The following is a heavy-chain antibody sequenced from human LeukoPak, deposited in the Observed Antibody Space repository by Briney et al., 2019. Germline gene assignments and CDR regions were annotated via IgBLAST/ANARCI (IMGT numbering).Heavy chain of an antibody. Sequence: GGSLRLSCAASGFTFSSYSMNWVRQAPGKGLDWVSSITSSSTYIYYADSVKGRFTISRDDAKNSLYLQMNSLRAEDTAVYYCARDLTSSSTAYFQHWGQGTLVTVSS. V-gene: IGHV3-21*01. D-gene: IGHD6-6*01. CDR2: ITSSSTYI. J-gene: IGHJ1*01. CDR1: GFTFSSYS. CDR3: ARDLTSSSTAYFQH.